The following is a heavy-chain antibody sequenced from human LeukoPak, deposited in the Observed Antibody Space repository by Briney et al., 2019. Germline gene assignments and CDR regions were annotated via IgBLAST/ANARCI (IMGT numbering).Heavy chain of an antibody. V-gene: IGHV4-39*01. CDR3: AKAGVRYFDSSGLYAFDF. CDR1: GGSISSTSYY. D-gene: IGHD3-22*01. J-gene: IGHJ3*01. CDR2: IYYSGST. Sequence: SETLSLTCAVSGGSISSTSYYWAWIRQPPGKGLEWIGTIYYSGSTYHNPSLKSRVTMSVDTSRNQFSLKLSSIDATDTAVYYCAKAGVRYFDSSGLYAFDFWGQGTTVTVSS.